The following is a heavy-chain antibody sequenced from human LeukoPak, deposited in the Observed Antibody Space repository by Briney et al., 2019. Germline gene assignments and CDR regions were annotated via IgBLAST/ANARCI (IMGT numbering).Heavy chain of an antibody. CDR2: IHPGDSDT. Sequence: GESLKISCQVSGYTFISYWIAWVRQLPGQGLEWMGIIHPGDSDTRYNPSFQGQVTISADRSISTAYLQWSSLKASDSAMYYCATGIQLCCPDHWGRGTLVTVSS. CDR3: ATGIQLCCPDH. J-gene: IGHJ4*02. D-gene: IGHD5-18*01. V-gene: IGHV5-51*01. CDR1: GYTFISYW.